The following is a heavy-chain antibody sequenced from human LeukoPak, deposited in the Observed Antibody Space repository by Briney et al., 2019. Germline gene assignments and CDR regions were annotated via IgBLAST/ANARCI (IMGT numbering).Heavy chain of an antibody. D-gene: IGHD1-26*01. CDR2: ISTDSGNT. Sequence: ASVKVSCKASNYTFTSFGISWVRQAPGQGLEYMGWISTDSGNTNYVQKLQGRVTMTTDTSTSTAYMELRSLTSDDTAVYYCARCSGTFTDFDYWGQGTLVTVSS. V-gene: IGHV1-18*01. CDR1: NYTFTSFG. J-gene: IGHJ4*02. CDR3: ARCSGTFTDFDY.